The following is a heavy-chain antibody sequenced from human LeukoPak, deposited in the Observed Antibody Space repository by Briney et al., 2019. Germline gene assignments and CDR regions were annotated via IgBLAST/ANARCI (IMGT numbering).Heavy chain of an antibody. J-gene: IGHJ4*02. V-gene: IGHV4-31*03. D-gene: IGHD5-18*01. CDR2: IHFSGTN. CDR3: AAGGDTAKGGKY. CDR1: GASISGTVYY. Sequence: SETLSLTCTVSGASISGTVYYWTWTPHPPGEGLEGLGFIHFSGTNYYNPSLRRRLIISPDTAQNQMLLKLSSMTAADTAVYYCAAGGDTAKGGKYWGQGTQVTVSS.